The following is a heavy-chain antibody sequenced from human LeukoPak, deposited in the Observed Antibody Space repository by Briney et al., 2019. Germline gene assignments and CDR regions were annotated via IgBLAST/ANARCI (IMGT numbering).Heavy chain of an antibody. CDR2: INHSGST. Sequence: SETLSLTCAVYGGSFSGYYWSWIRQPPGKGLEWIGEINHSGSTNYNPSLKSRVTISVDTSKNQFSLKLSSVTAADTAAYYCARGAVIVVVPAAILNWFDPWGQGTLVTVSS. CDR3: ARGAVIVVVPAAILNWFDP. J-gene: IGHJ5*02. CDR1: GGSFSGYY. V-gene: IGHV4-34*01. D-gene: IGHD2-2*02.